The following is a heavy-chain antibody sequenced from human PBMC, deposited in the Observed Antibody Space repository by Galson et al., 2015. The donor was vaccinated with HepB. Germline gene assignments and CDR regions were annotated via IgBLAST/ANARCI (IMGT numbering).Heavy chain of an antibody. V-gene: IGHV3-66*02. CDR1: GFTVSSNY. CDR3: ARESLGSAHYDY. CDR2: IYSGGST. J-gene: IGHJ4*02. D-gene: IGHD3-10*01. Sequence: LRLSCAASGFTVSSNYMSWVRQAPGKGLGWVSVIYSGGSTYYADSVKGRFTISRDNSKNTLYLQMNSLRAEDTAVYYCARESLGSAHYDYWGQGTLVTVSS.